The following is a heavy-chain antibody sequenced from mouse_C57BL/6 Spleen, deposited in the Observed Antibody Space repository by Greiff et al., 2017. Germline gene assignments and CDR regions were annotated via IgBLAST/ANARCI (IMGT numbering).Heavy chain of an antibody. D-gene: IGHD2-5*01. J-gene: IGHJ3*01. V-gene: IGHV1-64*01. CDR2: IHPNSGST. CDR3: ASRGYSNPAWLAY. CDR1: GYTFTSYW. Sequence: VQLQQPGAELVKPGASVKLSCKASGYTFTSYWMHWVKQRPGQGLEWIGMIHPNSGSTNYNEKFKSKATLTVDKSSSTAYMQLSSLTSEDSAVYYCASRGYSNPAWLAYWGQGTLVTVSA.